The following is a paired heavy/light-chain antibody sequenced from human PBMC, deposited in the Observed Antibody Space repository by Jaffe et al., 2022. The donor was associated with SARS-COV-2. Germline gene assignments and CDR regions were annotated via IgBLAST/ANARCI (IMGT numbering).Heavy chain of an antibody. CDR3: ASQTHGDFGGFDS. CDR2: IYYNGGT. J-gene: IGHJ4*02. D-gene: IGHD4-17*01. V-gene: IGHV4-39*01. CDR1: GDSIASSGNY. Sequence: QLQLQESGPGLVKPSQTLSLTCIVSGDSIASSGNYWGWIRQPPGKGLEWIGSIYYNGGTYYNPSLKSRLAISIDTSKSQFSLKLSSVTAPDTAVYYCASQTHGDFGGFDSWGQGTLVTVSS.
Light chain of an antibody. J-gene: IGKJ3*01. Sequence: DIQMTQSPSSLSASVGDRVTITCRASQSINIYLNWYQQTPGKAPKLLISAASSLQYGVPTRFSGFGSGTDFTLTISSLQPEDFATYYCQQSFSPPFTFGPGTKVDIK. CDR3: QQSFSPPFT. CDR1: QSINIY. CDR2: AAS. V-gene: IGKV1-39*01.